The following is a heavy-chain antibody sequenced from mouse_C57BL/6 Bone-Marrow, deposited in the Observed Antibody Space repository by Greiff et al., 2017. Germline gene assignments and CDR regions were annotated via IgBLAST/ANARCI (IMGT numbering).Heavy chain of an antibody. Sequence: QVQLQQPGAELVKPGASVKLSCKASGYTFTSYWMHWVKQRPGQGLEWIGMIHPNSGSTNYNEKFKSKATLTVDKSSSTAYMQLSSLTSEDSAVYYCARHCYGRRNYFDYWGQGTTLTVSS. CDR3: ARHCYGRRNYFDY. D-gene: IGHD1-1*01. J-gene: IGHJ2*01. V-gene: IGHV1-64*01. CDR2: IHPNSGST. CDR1: GYTFTSYW.